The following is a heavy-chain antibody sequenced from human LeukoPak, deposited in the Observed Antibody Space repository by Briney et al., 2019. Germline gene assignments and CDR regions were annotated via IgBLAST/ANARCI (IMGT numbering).Heavy chain of an antibody. D-gene: IGHD5-18*01. CDR2: IIPILGIA. V-gene: IGHV1-69*04. CDR3: ARGGYSYGYISSYYYGMDV. Sequence: SVKVSCKASGGTFSSYAISWVRQAPGQGLEWMGRIIPILGIANYAQKFQGRVTITADKSTSTAYMELSSLRSEDTAVYYCARGGYSYGYISSYYYGMDVWGQGTTVTVSS. CDR1: GGTFSSYA. J-gene: IGHJ6*02.